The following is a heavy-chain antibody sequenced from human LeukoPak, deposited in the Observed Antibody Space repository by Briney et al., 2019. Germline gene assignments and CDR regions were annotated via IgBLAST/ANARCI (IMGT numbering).Heavy chain of an antibody. J-gene: IGHJ4*02. CDR1: GYSISNGYY. CDR2: IYRSGST. CDR3: ARRHSSGWFYY. D-gene: IGHD6-19*01. V-gene: IGHV4-38-2*02. Sequence: KASETLSLTCTVSGYSISNGYYWDWIRQPPGRGLEWIGNIYRSGSTSYNPSLKSRVTISVGTSKNQFSLKVNSVTAADTAVYYCARRHSSGWFYYWGQGTLVTVSS.